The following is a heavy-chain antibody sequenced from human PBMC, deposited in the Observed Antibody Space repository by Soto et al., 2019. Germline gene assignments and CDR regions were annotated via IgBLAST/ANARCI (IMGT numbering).Heavy chain of an antibody. CDR1: GGSMTTYH. D-gene: IGHD2-15*01. CDR2: IYASGST. CDR3: ARALADGSGYTDN. V-gene: IGHV4-4*07. Sequence: PSETLSRTCSVSGGSMTTYHWSWIRQLAGKGLEWIGRIYASGSTSYNPSLKSRVTMSIDTSKNQFSLKLRSMTAADTAMYYCARALADGSGYTDNWGQGTLVTVSS. J-gene: IGHJ4*02.